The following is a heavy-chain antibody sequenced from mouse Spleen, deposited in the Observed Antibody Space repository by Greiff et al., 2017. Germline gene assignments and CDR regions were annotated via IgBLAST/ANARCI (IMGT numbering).Heavy chain of an antibody. J-gene: IGHJ3*01. CDR1: GFTFSSYG. D-gene: IGHD2-4*01. Sequence: EVHLVESGGGLVQPGGSLKLSCAASGFTFSSYGMSWVRQTPDKRLELVATINSNGGSTYYPDSVKGRFTISRDNAKNTLYLQMSSLKSEDTAMYYCARDTMIKRTWFAYWGQGTLVTVSA. CDR3: ARDTMIKRTWFAY. V-gene: IGHV5-6-3*01. CDR2: INSNGGST.